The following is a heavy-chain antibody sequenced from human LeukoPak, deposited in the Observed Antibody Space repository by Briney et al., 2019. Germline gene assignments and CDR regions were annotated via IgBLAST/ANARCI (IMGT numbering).Heavy chain of an antibody. Sequence: ASVKVSCKASGYTLTSYDINWVRQATGQGLEWMGWMNPNSGNTGYAQKFQGRVTMTRDTSISTAYMELSRLRSDDTAVYYCARDRRDAFDIWGQGTMVTVSS. J-gene: IGHJ3*02. CDR2: MNPNSGNT. V-gene: IGHV1-8*02. CDR1: GYTLTSYD. CDR3: ARDRRDAFDI.